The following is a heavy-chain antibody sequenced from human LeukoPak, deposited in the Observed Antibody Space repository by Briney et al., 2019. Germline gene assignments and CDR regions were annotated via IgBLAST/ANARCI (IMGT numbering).Heavy chain of an antibody. D-gene: IGHD4-11*01. J-gene: IGHJ4*02. V-gene: IGHV4-39*01. CDR3: ARLGYSNYVDY. CDR2: IYYSGST. CDR1: GGSISSSSYY. Sequence: SETLSLTCTVSGGSISSSSYYWGWIRQPPGKGLEWIGSIYYSGSTYYNPSLKSRVTISVDTSKNQFSLKLSSVTAADTAGYYCARLGYSNYVDYWGQGTLVTVSS.